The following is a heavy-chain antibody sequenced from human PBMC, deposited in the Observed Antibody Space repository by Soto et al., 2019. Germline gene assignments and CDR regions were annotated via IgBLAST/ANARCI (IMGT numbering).Heavy chain of an antibody. Sequence: AGGSLRLSCAASGFTFSSYSMNWVRQAPGKGLEWVSSISSSSSYIYYADSVKGRFTISRDNAKNSLYLQMNSLRAEDTAVYYCARELSLYVDYYYGMDVWGQGTTVTVSS. J-gene: IGHJ6*02. CDR2: ISSSSSYI. CDR3: ARELSLYVDYYYGMDV. CDR1: GFTFSSYS. D-gene: IGHD3-16*02. V-gene: IGHV3-21*01.